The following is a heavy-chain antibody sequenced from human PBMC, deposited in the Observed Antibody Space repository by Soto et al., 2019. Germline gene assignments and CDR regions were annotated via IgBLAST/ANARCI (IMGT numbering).Heavy chain of an antibody. V-gene: IGHV1-46*01. CDR2: INPSGGST. D-gene: IGHD4-4*01. CDR1: GYTFTSYY. CDR3: ARDITVTMLVYYYGMDV. J-gene: IGHJ6*02. Sequence: ASVKVSCKASGYTFTSYYMHWVRQAPGQGLEWMGIINPSGGSTSYAQKFQGRVTMTRDTSTSTVYMELSSLRSEDTAVYYCARDITVTMLVYYYGMDVWGQGTTVTVSS.